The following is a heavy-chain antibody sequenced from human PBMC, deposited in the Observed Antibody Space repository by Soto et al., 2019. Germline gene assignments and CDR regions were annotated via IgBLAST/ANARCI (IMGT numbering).Heavy chain of an antibody. J-gene: IGHJ4*02. CDR3: VSDRGYGHASVPYS. CDR1: GFTFTSYC. CDR2: ISYDGGLQ. Sequence: QAHLVESGGGMVQPGRSLRLSCAASGFTFTSYCMHWVRQAPGTRLEWVAVISYDGGLQHYADSVKGRFTISRDNSKNMVLLQMNSLRAEDTAVYYCVSDRGYGHASVPYSWGQGTLVSVSS. V-gene: IGHV3-30*03. D-gene: IGHD5-18*01.